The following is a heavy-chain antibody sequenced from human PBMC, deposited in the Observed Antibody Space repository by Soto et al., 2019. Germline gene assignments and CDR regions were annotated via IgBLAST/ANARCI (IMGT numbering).Heavy chain of an antibody. CDR3: ARDSVSLTLFDY. D-gene: IGHD3-10*01. CDR2: VHSTGST. CDR1: GGSMSGYH. J-gene: IGHJ4*02. V-gene: IGHV4-4*07. Sequence: QVELQESGPRLVRPSETLYLTCTVSGGSMSGYHWSWVRQPAGKGLEWIGRVHSTGSTDYNPSVEGRITVSLDTSKKRFSLKLGSVTAADTALFFCARDSVSLTLFDYWGQGILVTVSS.